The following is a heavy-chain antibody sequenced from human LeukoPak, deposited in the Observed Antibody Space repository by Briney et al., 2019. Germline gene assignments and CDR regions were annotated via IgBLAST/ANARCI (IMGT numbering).Heavy chain of an antibody. Sequence: GGSLRLSCAASGFTFSSYSMNWVRQAPGQGLEWVSSISSSSSYIYYADSVKGRFTISRDNAKNSLYLQMNSLRAEDTAVYYCARYCGGDCKPHWGQGTLVTVSS. D-gene: IGHD2-21*02. CDR1: GFTFSSYS. CDR3: ARYCGGDCKPH. J-gene: IGHJ4*02. V-gene: IGHV3-21*01. CDR2: ISSSSSYI.